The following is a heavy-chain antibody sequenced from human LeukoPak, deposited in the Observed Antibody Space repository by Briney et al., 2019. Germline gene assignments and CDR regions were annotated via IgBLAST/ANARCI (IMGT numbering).Heavy chain of an antibody. CDR2: ISAYNGNT. V-gene: IGHV1-18*01. J-gene: IGHJ6*03. D-gene: IGHD1-26*01. Sequence: ASVKVSCKXSGYTFTSYGISWVRQAPGQGLEWMGWISAYNGNTNYAQKLQGRVTMTTDTSTSTAYMELRSLRSDDTAVYYCARDSNSGSYYASYYYMDVWGKGTTVTVSS. CDR1: GYTFTSYG. CDR3: ARDSNSGSYYASYYYMDV.